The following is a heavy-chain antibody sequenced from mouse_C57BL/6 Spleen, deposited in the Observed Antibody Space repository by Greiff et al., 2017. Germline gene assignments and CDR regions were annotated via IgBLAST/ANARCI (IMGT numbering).Heavy chain of an antibody. CDR3: TCYYEYPGFAY. V-gene: IGHV6-3*01. CDR1: GFTFSNYW. D-gene: IGHD2-4*01. J-gene: IGHJ3*01. Sequence: EVQLVESGGGLVQPGGSMKLSCVASGFTFSNYWMTWVRPSPETGLEWVAQIRLKSDNYPTHYADAVKGRFTISRDDSKSSVYLYMKNLRAEDTGIYYCTCYYEYPGFAYWGQGTLVTVSA. CDR2: IRLKSDNYPT.